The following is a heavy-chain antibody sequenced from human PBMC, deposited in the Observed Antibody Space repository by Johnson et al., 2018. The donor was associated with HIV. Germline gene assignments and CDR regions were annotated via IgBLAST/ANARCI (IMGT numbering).Heavy chain of an antibody. V-gene: IGHV3-53*01. CDR3: AREMEDDVWGNYRRDGSDI. D-gene: IGHD3-16*02. J-gene: IGHJ3*02. CDR2: ISSGGNT. Sequence: VQLVESGGGLIQPGGSLRLSCAASGFTVSSNYMNWVRQAPGKGLEWVSVISSGGNTKYADAVKGRLIITSDEPKNSLYLQMNSLRAEDTAVYYCAREMEDDVWGNYRRDGSDIWGQGTMVTVSS. CDR1: GFTVSSNY.